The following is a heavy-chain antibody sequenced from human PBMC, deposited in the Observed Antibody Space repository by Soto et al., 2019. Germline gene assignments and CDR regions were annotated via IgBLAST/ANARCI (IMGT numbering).Heavy chain of an antibody. CDR1: GFTFSSYA. D-gene: IGHD1-26*01. V-gene: IGHV3-30-3*01. J-gene: IGHJ4*02. CDR3: ARDFGSLGATIDY. CDR2: ISYDGSNN. Sequence: PGGSLRLSCAASGFTFSSYAMHWVRQAPGKGLEWVAVISYDGSNNYYADSVKGRFTTSRDNSKNTLYLQMNSLRAEDTAVYYCARDFGSLGATIDYWGQGTLVTVSS.